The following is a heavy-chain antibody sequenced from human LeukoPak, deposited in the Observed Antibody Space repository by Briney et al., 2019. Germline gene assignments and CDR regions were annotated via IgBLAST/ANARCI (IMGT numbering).Heavy chain of an antibody. CDR1: GYTFTSYG. D-gene: IGHD2-2*01. CDR2: ISAYNGNT. J-gene: IGHJ4*02. CDR3: ARGPPDVVVPAAPDY. V-gene: IGHV1-18*01. Sequence: ASVKVSCKASGYTFTSYGISWVRQAPGQGLEWMGWISAYNGNTNYAQKFQGRVTMTTDTSTSTAYMELRSLRSDDTAVYYCARGPPDVVVPAAPDYWGQGTLVTVSS.